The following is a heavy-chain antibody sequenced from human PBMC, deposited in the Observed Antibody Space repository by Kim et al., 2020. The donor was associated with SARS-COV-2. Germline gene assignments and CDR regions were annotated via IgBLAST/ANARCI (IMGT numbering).Heavy chain of an antibody. Sequence: SETLSLICTVSGGSFSSYHWSWIRQSAGKGLEWIGRIHASGRTNYNPSLKSRLTMSVDTSKHQMSLKLSSVTAADTAIYYCARQVPGADRRFDYWGQGILVPVSS. CDR2: IHASGRT. CDR1: GGSFSSYH. V-gene: IGHV4-4*07. J-gene: IGHJ4*02. CDR3: ARQVPGADRRFDY. D-gene: IGHD6-19*01.